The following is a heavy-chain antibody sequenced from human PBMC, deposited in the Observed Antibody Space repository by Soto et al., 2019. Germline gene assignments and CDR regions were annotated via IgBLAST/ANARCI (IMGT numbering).Heavy chain of an antibody. D-gene: IGHD4-17*01. CDR2: ISPSGSYI. CDR3: ARGYTATGTDWYFDL. CDR1: ASTFSSYS. J-gene: IGHJ2*01. V-gene: IGHV3-21*01. Sequence: GGSLRLSCAASASTFSSYSMNWVRQAPGKGLEWVSSISPSGSYIYSADSVKGRFTISRDNAKNSLYLQMNSLRAEDTAMYYCARGYTATGTDWYFDLWGRGTLVTVSS.